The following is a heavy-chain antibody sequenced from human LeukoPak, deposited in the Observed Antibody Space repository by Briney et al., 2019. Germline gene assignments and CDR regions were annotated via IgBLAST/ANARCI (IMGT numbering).Heavy chain of an antibody. CDR3: TTEEAIVGAQGYGMDV. CDR1: GFTFSSYA. Sequence: NPGGSLRLSCAASGFTFSSYAMHWVRQAPGKGLEWVGRIKSKTDGGTTDYAAPVKGRFTISRDDSKNTLYLQMNSLKTEDTAVYYCTTEEAIVGAQGYGMDVWGQGTTVTVSS. J-gene: IGHJ6*02. CDR2: IKSKTDGGTT. D-gene: IGHD1-26*01. V-gene: IGHV3-15*07.